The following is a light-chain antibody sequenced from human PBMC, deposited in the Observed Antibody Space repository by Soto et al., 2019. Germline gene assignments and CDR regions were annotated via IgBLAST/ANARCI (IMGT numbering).Light chain of an antibody. CDR1: QSISSY. CDR3: QQSYSTWLT. J-gene: IGKJ4*01. CDR2: AAS. V-gene: IGKV1-39*01. Sequence: DIQMTQSPSSLSASVGDRVTITCRASQSISSYLNWYQQKPGKAPKLLIYAASSLQSGVPSRFSDSGSGTDFTLTISSLQPEDFATYYCQQSYSTWLTFGGGTKVDIK.